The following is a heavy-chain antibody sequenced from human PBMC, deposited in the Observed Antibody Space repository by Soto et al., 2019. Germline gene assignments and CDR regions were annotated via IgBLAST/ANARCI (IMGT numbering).Heavy chain of an antibody. V-gene: IGHV4-59*01. CDR2: GYYTGST. Sequence: VQLQESGPGLVKPSETLSLTCSVSGGSIGAFAWSWIRQPPGKGLEWIGCGYYTGSTNYNPSLKSRSSIFLDSSKNQFSLTLTSLTAADTALYFCARGDGYDYGDWFDSWGQGNLVIVSS. CDR1: GGSIGAFA. J-gene: IGHJ5*01. D-gene: IGHD5-12*01. CDR3: ARGDGYDYGDWFDS.